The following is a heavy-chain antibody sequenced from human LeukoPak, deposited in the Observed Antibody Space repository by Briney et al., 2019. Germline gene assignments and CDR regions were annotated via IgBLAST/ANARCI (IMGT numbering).Heavy chain of an antibody. D-gene: IGHD2/OR15-2a*01. CDR2: INPKSGDT. J-gene: IGHJ4*02. CDR3: AREGIIKTFDY. V-gene: IGHV1-2*02. Sequence: GASVKVSCKASGYTXTTYYMHWVRQAPGQGLEWMGWINPKSGDTNYAQKFQGRVTMTSDTSISTAYMEVSRLRSDDTAVYYCAREGIIKTFDYWGQGTLVTVSS. CDR1: GYTXTTYY.